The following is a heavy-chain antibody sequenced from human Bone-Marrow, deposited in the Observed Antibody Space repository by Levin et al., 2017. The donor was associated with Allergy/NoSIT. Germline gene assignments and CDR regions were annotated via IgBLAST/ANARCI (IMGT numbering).Heavy chain of an antibody. D-gene: IGHD2-15*01. V-gene: IGHV3-53*01. CDR2: IYSGGST. CDR1: GFTVSSNY. CDR3: ARSGHPKDYSRLPYYYYGMDV. Sequence: GESLKISCAASGFTVSSNYMSWVRQAPGKGLEWVSVIYSGGSTYYADSVKGRFTISRDNSKNTLYLQMNSLRAEDTAVYYCARSGHPKDYSRLPYYYYGMDVWGQGTTVTVSS. J-gene: IGHJ6*02.